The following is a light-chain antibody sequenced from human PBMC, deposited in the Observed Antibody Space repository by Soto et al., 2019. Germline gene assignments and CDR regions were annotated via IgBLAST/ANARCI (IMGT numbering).Light chain of an antibody. V-gene: IGKV1D-16*01. J-gene: IGKJ4*01. CDR3: QQYYSTPLT. CDR1: QGIRGW. Sequence: DMKMTQSPSSLSAFIVDRVTITCRASQGIRGWLAWYQLKPGKAPKSLIYATSTLQDGVPSRFSGNGSETEFTLTISSLKAEDVAVYYCQQYYSTPLTFGGGTKVDIK. CDR2: ATS.